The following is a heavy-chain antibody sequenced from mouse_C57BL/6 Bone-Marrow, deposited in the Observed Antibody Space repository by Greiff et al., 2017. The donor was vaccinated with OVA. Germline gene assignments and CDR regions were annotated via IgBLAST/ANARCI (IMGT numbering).Heavy chain of an antibody. CDR3: ARDLDYYGSSYGY. Sequence: EVQRVESGGGLVKPGGSLKLSCAASGFTFSSYAMSWVRQTPEKRLEWVATISDGGSYTYYPDNVKGRFTITRDNAKNNQYLQMSHLKSEDTAMYYCARDLDYYGSSYGYWGQGTTLTVSS. CDR1: GFTFSSYA. CDR2: ISDGGSYT. V-gene: IGHV5-4*01. J-gene: IGHJ2*01. D-gene: IGHD1-1*01.